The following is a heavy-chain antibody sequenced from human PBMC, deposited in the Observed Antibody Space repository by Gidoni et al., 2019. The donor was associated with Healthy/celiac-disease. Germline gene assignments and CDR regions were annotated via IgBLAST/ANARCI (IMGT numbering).Heavy chain of an antibody. V-gene: IGHV4-61*02. CDR1: GGSIRSGSYY. CDR3: ARADYYDRLAFDY. Sequence: QVQLQESGPGLVQPSQTLSLTCTVSGGSIRSGSYYWSWIRQPAGKGLEWIGRIYTSGSTNYNPSLKSRVTISVDTSKNQFSLKLSSVTAADTAVYYCARADYYDRLAFDYWGQGTLVTVSS. D-gene: IGHD3-22*01. CDR2: IYTSGST. J-gene: IGHJ4*02.